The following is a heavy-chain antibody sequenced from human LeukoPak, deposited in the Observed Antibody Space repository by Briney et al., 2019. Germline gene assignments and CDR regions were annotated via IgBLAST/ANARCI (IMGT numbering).Heavy chain of an antibody. Sequence: ASVKVSCKASGYTFTGYYMHWVRQAPGQGLEWMGWINPNSGGTNYAQKFQGRVTMTRDTSISTAYMELSRLRSDDTAVYYCARDVGSSGGVVWFDPWGQGTLVTVSS. D-gene: IGHD6-19*01. CDR3: ARDVGSSGGVVWFDP. CDR2: INPNSGGT. CDR1: GYTFTGYY. J-gene: IGHJ5*02. V-gene: IGHV1-2*02.